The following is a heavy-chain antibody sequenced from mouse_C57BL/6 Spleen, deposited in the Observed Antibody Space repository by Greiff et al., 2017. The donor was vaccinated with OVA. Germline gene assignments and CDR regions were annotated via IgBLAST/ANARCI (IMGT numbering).Heavy chain of an antibody. V-gene: IGHV1-69*01. D-gene: IGHD4-1*01. J-gene: IGHJ3*01. CDR3: ARWGGTAWFAY. CDR2: IDPSDSYT. Sequence: QVQLQQPGTELVKPGASVKLSCKASGYTFTSYWMHWVKQRPGQGLEWIGEIDPSDSYTNYNQKFKGKSTLTVDKSSSTAYMQLSSLTSEDSAVYYCARWGGTAWFAYWGQGTLVTVSA. CDR1: GYTFTSYW.